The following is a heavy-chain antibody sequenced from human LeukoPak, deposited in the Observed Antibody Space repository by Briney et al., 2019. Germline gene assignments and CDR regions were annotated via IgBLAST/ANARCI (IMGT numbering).Heavy chain of an antibody. D-gene: IGHD6-13*01. Sequence: PGGSLRLSCAASGFTYNRNWMTWVRQAPGKGLEWVANINQDGGEKYYVDSVKGRFTISRDNAKNSLYLQMNSLRAEDTAVYYCARVREGLSSWSPFDYWGQGILVTVSS. CDR2: INQDGGEK. CDR3: ARVREGLSSWSPFDY. J-gene: IGHJ4*02. CDR1: GFTYNRNW. V-gene: IGHV3-7*04.